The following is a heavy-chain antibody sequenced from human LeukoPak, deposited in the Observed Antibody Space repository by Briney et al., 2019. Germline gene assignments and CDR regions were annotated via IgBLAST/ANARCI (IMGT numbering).Heavy chain of an antibody. Sequence: PSETLSLTCTVSGGSISNYYWSWIRQPPGKGLEWIGYIYYSGSTNYNPSLKSRVTISVETSKNQFSLKLSSVTAADTAVYYCARGQEGRGGCTRFDSWGPGTLVTVSS. V-gene: IGHV4-59*01. CDR1: GGSISNYY. J-gene: IGHJ5*01. CDR2: IYYSGST. CDR3: ARGQEGRGGCTRFDS. D-gene: IGHD5-24*01.